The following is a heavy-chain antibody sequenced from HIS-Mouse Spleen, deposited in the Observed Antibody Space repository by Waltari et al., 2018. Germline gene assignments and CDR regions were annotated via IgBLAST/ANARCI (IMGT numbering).Heavy chain of an antibody. CDR2: IYYSGST. Sequence: QLQLQESGPGLVKPSETLSLTCTVPGGSISSSSYYWGWLRQPPGKGLEWIGSIYYSGSTYYNPSFKSRVTISVDTSKNQFSLKLSSVTAADTAVYYCAREIPYSSSWYDWYFDLWGRGTLVTVSS. V-gene: IGHV4-39*07. CDR3: AREIPYSSSWYDWYFDL. J-gene: IGHJ2*01. CDR1: GGSISSSSYY. D-gene: IGHD6-13*01.